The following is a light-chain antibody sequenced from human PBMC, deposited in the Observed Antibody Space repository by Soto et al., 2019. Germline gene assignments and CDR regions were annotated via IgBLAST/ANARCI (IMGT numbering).Light chain of an antibody. V-gene: IGKV3-15*01. CDR1: QSVRNN. J-gene: IGKJ4*01. Sequence: ETVMTQSPATLSVSPGERVTLSCRASQSVRNNLAWYQQKPGQAPRLLISGASTRATGIPARFSGSGSGTEFTLTISSLQSEDFAVYYCQQYNNWLTFGGGTKVEVK. CDR2: GAS. CDR3: QQYNNWLT.